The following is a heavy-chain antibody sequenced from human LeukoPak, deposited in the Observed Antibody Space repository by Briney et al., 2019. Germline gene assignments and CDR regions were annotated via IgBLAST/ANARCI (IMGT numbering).Heavy chain of an antibody. CDR3: TRDTYYYDSSIPGY. CDR1: GFTFGDYA. V-gene: IGHV3-49*04. CDR2: IRSKAYGGTT. J-gene: IGHJ4*02. Sequence: GGFLRLSCTASGFTFGDYAMSWVRQAPGKGLEWVGFIRSKAYGGTTEYAASVKGRFTISRDDSKSIAYLQMNSLKTEDTAVYYCTRDTYYYDSSIPGYWGQGTLVTVSS. D-gene: IGHD3-22*01.